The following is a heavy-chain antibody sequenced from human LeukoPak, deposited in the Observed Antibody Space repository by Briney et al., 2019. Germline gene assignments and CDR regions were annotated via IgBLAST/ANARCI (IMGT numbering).Heavy chain of an antibody. D-gene: IGHD3-10*01. V-gene: IGHV4-34*01. CDR3: ARRTRTYYYGSGSYPN. CDR2: INHSGST. CDR1: GGSFSGYY. Sequence: SETLSLTCAVYGGSFSGYYWSWIRQPPGKGLEWIGEINHSGSTNYNPSLKSRVTISVDTSKNQFSLKLSSVTAADTAVYYCARRTRTYYYGSGSYPNWGQGTLVTVSS. J-gene: IGHJ4*02.